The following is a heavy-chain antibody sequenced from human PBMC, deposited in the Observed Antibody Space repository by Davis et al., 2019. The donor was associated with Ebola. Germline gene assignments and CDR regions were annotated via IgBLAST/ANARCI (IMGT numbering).Heavy chain of an antibody. CDR2: ISPGGSDK. CDR1: GISFSKYG. V-gene: IGHV3-30*18. D-gene: IGHD2-8*02. J-gene: IGHJ3*02. CDR3: VKTRSNWWNDALEI. Sequence: GGSLRLSCAASGISFSKYGMFWVRQAPGKVMEWVAVISPGGSDKNYADAGKGRFTISRDNSKNTLDLQMNSLRPEDTAVYYCVKTRSNWWNDALEIWGRGTMVIVSS.